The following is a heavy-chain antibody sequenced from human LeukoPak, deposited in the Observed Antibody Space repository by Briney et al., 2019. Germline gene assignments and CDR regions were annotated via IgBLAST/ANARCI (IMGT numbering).Heavy chain of an antibody. J-gene: IGHJ4*02. V-gene: IGHV4-61*02. CDR1: GGSISSGSYY. D-gene: IGHD6-19*01. CDR3: ARTLNTIAVASGGFKWPYYFDY. CDR2: IYTSGST. Sequence: PSQTLSLTCTVSGGSISSGSYYWSWIRQPAGKGLEWIGRIYTSGSTNYNPSLKSRVTISVDTSKNQFSLKLSSVTAADTAVYYCARTLNTIAVASGGFKWPYYFDYWGQGTLVTVSS.